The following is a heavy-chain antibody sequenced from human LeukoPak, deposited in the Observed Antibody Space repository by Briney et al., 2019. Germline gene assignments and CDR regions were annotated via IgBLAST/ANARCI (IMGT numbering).Heavy chain of an antibody. D-gene: IGHD2-2*01. CDR1: GGSISSYY. Sequence: PSETLSLTCTVSGGSISSYYWSWIWQPPGKGLEWIGYIYTSGSPNYNPSLKSRVTISVDTSKNQFSLKLSSVTAADTAVYYCARHRDCSSTSCPYYYYYYMDVWGKGTTVTVSS. CDR3: ARHRDCSSTSCPYYYYYYMDV. V-gene: IGHV4-4*09. CDR2: IYTSGSP. J-gene: IGHJ6*03.